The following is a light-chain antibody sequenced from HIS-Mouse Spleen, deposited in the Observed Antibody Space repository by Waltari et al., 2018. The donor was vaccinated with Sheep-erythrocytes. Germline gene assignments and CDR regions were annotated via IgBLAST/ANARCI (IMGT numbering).Light chain of an antibody. Sequence: DIQMTQSPSSLSASVGDRVTITCRASQSISSYLNWYQQKPGKAPKLLIYAASSLQSGVTSRFSGSGSGTDFTLTISSLQPEDVATYYCQQSYSTPQFTFGPGTKVDIK. CDR3: QQSYSTPQFT. CDR1: QSISSY. CDR2: AAS. J-gene: IGKJ3*01. V-gene: IGKV1-39*01.